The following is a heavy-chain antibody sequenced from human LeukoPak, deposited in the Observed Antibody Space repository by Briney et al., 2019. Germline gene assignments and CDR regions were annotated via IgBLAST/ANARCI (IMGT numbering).Heavy chain of an antibody. V-gene: IGHV4-30-2*01. D-gene: IGHD4-17*01. Sequence: SETLSLTCAVSGGSISSGGYSWSWIRQPPGKGLEWIGYIYHSGSTYYNPSLKSRVTISVDRSKNQFSLKLSSVTAADTAVYYCARGLGGLNYGDYFDYWGQGTLSPSPQ. CDR3: ARGLGGLNYGDYFDY. CDR1: GGSISSGGYS. CDR2: IYHSGST. J-gene: IGHJ4*02.